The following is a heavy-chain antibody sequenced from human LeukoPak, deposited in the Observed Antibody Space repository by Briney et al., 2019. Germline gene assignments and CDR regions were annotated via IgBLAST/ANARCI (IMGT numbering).Heavy chain of an antibody. CDR2: IYYSGST. Sequence: SETLSLTCTVSGGSISSYYWSWIRQPPGKGLEWIGYIYYSGSTNYNPSLKSRVTISVDTSKNQFSLKLSSVTAADTAVYYCARDGYSSGWYYHYYYYYMDVWGKGTTVTVSS. D-gene: IGHD6-19*01. J-gene: IGHJ6*03. CDR1: GGSISSYY. CDR3: ARDGYSSGWYYHYYYYYMDV. V-gene: IGHV4-59*01.